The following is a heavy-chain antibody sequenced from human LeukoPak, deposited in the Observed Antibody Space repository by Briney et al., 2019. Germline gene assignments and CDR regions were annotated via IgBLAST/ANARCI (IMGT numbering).Heavy chain of an antibody. J-gene: IGHJ4*02. CDR3: ARDTKQLWFGESLFDY. CDR2: IIPILGIA. CDR1: GGTFSSYA. D-gene: IGHD3-10*01. Sequence: ASVKVSCKASGGTFSSYAISWVRQAPGQGLEWMGRIIPILGIANYAQKFQGRVTITADKSTSTAYMGLSSLRSEDTAVYYCARDTKQLWFGESLFDYWGQGTLVTVSS. V-gene: IGHV1-69*04.